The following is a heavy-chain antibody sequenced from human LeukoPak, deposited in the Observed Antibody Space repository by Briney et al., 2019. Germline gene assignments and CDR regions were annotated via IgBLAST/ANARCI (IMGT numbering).Heavy chain of an antibody. V-gene: IGHV3-30-3*01. CDR1: GFTFSSYA. CDR3: ARDYSGTSVVAATCVGY. J-gene: IGHJ4*02. Sequence: PGGSLRLSCAASGFTFSSYAMHWVRQAPGKGLEWVAVISYDGSNKYYADSVKGRFTISRDNSKNTLYLQMNSLRAEDTAVYYCARDYSGTSVVAATCVGYWGQGTLVTVSS. CDR2: ISYDGSNK. D-gene: IGHD2-15*01.